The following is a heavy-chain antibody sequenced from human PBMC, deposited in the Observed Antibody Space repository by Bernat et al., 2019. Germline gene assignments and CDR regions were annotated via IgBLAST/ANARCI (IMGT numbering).Heavy chain of an antibody. V-gene: IGHV3-74*01. CDR2: ISGDGTNT. D-gene: IGHD3-10*01. Sequence: EVHLVESVGGLVQPGVSLRLSCAASRFTFIAYWMQWFLQIPVKGLVWVSYISGDGTNTGYADSVKVRFTISRDNDQNTLYLQMNTLRAEDTAVYYCGSYYNLGKFDIWGRGKMV. CDR1: RFTFIAYW. CDR3: GSYYNLGKFDI. J-gene: IGHJ3*02.